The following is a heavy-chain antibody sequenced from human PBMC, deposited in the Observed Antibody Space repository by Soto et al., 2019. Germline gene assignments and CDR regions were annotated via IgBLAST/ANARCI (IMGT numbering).Heavy chain of an antibody. CDR2: ISAYNGNT. V-gene: IGHV1-18*04. CDR1: GYTFTSYG. J-gene: IGHJ6*02. Sequence: GASVKVSCKASGYTFTSYGISWVRQAPGQGLEWMGWISAYNGNTNYAQKLQGRVTMTTDTSTSTAYMELRSLRSDDTAVYYCARDGVVVVVAATTLYYYGMDVWGQGTTVTVSS. D-gene: IGHD2-15*01. CDR3: ARDGVVVVVAATTLYYYGMDV.